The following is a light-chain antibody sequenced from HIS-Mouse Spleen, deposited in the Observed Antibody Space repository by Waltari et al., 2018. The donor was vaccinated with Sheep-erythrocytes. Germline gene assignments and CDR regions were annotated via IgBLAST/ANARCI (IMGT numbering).Light chain of an antibody. CDR2: EVS. J-gene: IGLJ3*02. CDR1: RSAVGGYNY. Sequence: QSALTQPPSASGSPGQSVTIPCPGTRSAVGGYNYVSWYQQHPGKPPKLMIYEVSKRPSGVPDRFSGSKSGNTASLTVSGLQAEDEADYYCSSYAGSNNWVFGGGTKLTVL. CDR3: SSYAGSNNWV. V-gene: IGLV2-8*01.